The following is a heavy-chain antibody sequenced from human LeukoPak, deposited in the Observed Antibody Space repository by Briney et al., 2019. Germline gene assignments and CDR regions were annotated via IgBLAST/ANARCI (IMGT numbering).Heavy chain of an antibody. CDR3: ATLRTWFREVDY. V-gene: IGHV3-30*02. D-gene: IGHD3-10*01. Sequence: GGSLRLSCAASGFTFSSYGMHWVRQAPGKGLEWVAFIRYDGSNKYYADSVKGRFTISRDNSKNTLYLQMNSLRAEDTAVYYCATLRTWFREVDYWGQGTLVTVSS. J-gene: IGHJ4*02. CDR1: GFTFSSYG. CDR2: IRYDGSNK.